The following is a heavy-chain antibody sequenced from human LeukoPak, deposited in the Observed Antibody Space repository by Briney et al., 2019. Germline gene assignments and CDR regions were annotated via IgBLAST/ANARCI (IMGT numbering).Heavy chain of an antibody. J-gene: IGHJ6*03. D-gene: IGHD3-10*01. CDR2: ISGSGGST. CDR1: GFTFSSYA. Sequence: GGSLRLSCAASGFTFSSYAMSWVRQAPGKGLEWVSAISGSGGSTYYADSAKGRFTISRDNSKNTLYLQMNSLRAEDTAVYYCAKGRGGYNYYYYMDVWGKGTTVTVSS. V-gene: IGHV3-23*01. CDR3: AKGRGGYNYYYYMDV.